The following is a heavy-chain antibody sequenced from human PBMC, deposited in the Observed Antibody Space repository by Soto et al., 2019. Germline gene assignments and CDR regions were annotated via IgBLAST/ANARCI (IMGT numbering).Heavy chain of an antibody. CDR3: ARGPSPFWSSSRFAYFDF. Sequence: SETLSLTCTVSGASINSAAYYWNWIRQRPGEGLEWIGFISYSGNTYHSPSLKSRLVLSVDTSKNQFSLELDFVPAADTAVYYCARGPSPFWSSSRFAYFDFWGHWITVTVSS. V-gene: IGHV4-31*03. J-gene: IGHJ6*02. CDR1: GASINSAAYY. D-gene: IGHD3-3*01. CDR2: ISYSGNT.